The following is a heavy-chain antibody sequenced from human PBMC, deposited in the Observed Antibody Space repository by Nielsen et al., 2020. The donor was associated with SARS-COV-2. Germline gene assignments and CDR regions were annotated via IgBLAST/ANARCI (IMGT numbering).Heavy chain of an antibody. J-gene: IGHJ5*02. CDR2: ISSSGSTI. CDR3: ARVDGILGWFDP. V-gene: IGHV3-11*04. CDR1: GFTFSDYY. Sequence: GESLKISCAASGFTFSDYYMSWIRQAPGKGLEWVSYISSSGSTIYYADSVKGRFTISRDNAKNSLYLQMNSLRAEDTAVYYCARVDGILGWFDPWGQGTLVTVSS. D-gene: IGHD3-16*01.